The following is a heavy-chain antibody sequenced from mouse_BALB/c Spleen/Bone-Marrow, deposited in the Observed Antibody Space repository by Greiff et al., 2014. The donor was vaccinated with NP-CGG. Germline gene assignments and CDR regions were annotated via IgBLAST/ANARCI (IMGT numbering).Heavy chain of an antibody. CDR2: ILPGGGST. CDR1: GYTFSNYW. V-gene: IGHV1-9*01. Sequence: VQLQQSGAELMKPGASVKISCKATGYTFSNYWMEWVKQRPGHGLEWIGEILPGGGSTNYNEKFTGKATFTADTSSNTAYLQLSSLTSADSAVYYCASGDYFDYWGQGTTLTVSS. J-gene: IGHJ2*01. CDR3: ASGDYFDY.